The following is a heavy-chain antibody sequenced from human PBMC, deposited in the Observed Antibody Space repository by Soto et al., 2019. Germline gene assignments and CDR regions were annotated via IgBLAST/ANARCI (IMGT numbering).Heavy chain of an antibody. CDR3: ARDCSGGSCLDY. Sequence: QVQLQESGPGLVKPSGTLSLTCAVSGGSISSSNWWSWVRQPPGKGLEWIGEIYHSGSTNYNPSRKSRLTISVDKSKNHFSLKLSSVTAADTAVYYCARDCSGGSCLDYWGQGTLVTVSS. V-gene: IGHV4-4*02. CDR1: GGSISSSNW. J-gene: IGHJ4*02. CDR2: IYHSGST. D-gene: IGHD2-15*01.